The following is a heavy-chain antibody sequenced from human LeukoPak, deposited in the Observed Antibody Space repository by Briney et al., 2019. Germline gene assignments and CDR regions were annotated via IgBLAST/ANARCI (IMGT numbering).Heavy chain of an antibody. CDR2: IYYSGST. CDR3: ARHRPYSSGWPNFDY. CDR1: GGSISSSSYC. D-gene: IGHD6-19*01. V-gene: IGHV4-39*01. Sequence: SETLSLTCTVSGGSISSSSYCWGWIRQPPGKGLEWIGSIYYSGSTYYNPSLKSRVTISVDTSKNQFSLKLSSVTAADTAVYYCARHRPYSSGWPNFDYWGQGTLVTVSS. J-gene: IGHJ4*02.